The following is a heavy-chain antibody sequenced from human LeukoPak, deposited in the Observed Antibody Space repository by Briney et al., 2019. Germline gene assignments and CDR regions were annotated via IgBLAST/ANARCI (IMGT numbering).Heavy chain of an antibody. J-gene: IGHJ4*02. V-gene: IGHV1-69*13. CDR3: ARSGTYCGGDCYQLDY. Sequence: SVKVSCKASGGTFSSYAISWVRQAPGQGLEWMGGIIPIFGTANYAQKFQGRVTITADESTSTAYMELSSLRSEDTAVYYCARSGTYCGGDCYQLDYWGQGTLVTVSS. CDR2: IIPIFGTA. CDR1: GGTFSSYA. D-gene: IGHD2-21*01.